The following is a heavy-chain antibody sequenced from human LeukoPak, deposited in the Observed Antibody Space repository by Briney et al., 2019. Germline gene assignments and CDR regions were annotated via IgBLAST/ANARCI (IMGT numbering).Heavy chain of an antibody. CDR2: ISYDGSNK. V-gene: IGHV3-30*18. CDR1: GFTFRNYD. CDR3: AKDKTVLRPTRGEY. Sequence: PGRSLRLSCAASGFTFRNYDMHWVRQAPGKGLEWVAVISYDGSNKYYADSVKGRFTVSRDNSKNTLYLQMNSLRSEDTAFYYCAKDKTVLRPTRGEYWGQGTLVTVSS. D-gene: IGHD2/OR15-2a*01. J-gene: IGHJ4*02.